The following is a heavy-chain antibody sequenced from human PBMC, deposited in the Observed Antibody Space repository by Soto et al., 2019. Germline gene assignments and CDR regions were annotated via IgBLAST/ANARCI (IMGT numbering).Heavy chain of an antibody. CDR1: GFAFRSYG. J-gene: IGHJ6*02. V-gene: IGHV3-30*03. D-gene: IGHD3-9*01. CDR2: ISYDGTNK. Sequence: QVQLVESGGGVVQPGRSLRLSCEASGFAFRSYGMHWVRQAPGKGLEWVAVISYDGTNKYYADSVKGRFTISRDNSKNTLYLQMNSLRAEDTAVYYCARGTFGGYSDWYPYGMDVWGQGTTFTVSS. CDR3: ARGTFGGYSDWYPYGMDV.